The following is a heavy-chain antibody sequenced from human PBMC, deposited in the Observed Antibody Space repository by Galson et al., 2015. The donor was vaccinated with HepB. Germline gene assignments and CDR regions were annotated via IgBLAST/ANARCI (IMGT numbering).Heavy chain of an antibody. V-gene: IGHV1-69*10. Sequence: SVKVSRKVSGGAFKSHSISWVRQAPGQGPEWMGGITAKVHYEGYAEQFKGRLTLTADKVTNTAHMEMSTLRPEDTAVYYCARDASGETWLQLSGRGEGTTVTVSS. CDR1: GGAFKSHS. J-gene: IGHJ6*04. CDR2: ITAKVHYE. D-gene: IGHD1-26*01. CDR3: ARDASGETWLQLSG.